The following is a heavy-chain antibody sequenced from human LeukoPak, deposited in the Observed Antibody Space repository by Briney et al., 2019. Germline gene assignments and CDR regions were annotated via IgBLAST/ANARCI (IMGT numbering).Heavy chain of an antibody. CDR3: AKSITGTTHYYYYMDV. J-gene: IGHJ6*03. CDR1: AFTFRSYG. Sequence: PGGSLRLSCATSAFTFRSYGMHWVRQAPDKGLEWVAFIRYDGSNKYYADSVKGRFTISRDNSKNTLYLQMNSLRAEDTAVYYCAKSITGTTHYYYYMDVWGKGTTVTVSS. D-gene: IGHD1-7*01. CDR2: IRYDGSNK. V-gene: IGHV3-30*02.